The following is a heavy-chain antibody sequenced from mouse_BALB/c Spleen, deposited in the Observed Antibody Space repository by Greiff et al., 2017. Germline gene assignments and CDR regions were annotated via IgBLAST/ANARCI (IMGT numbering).Heavy chain of an antibody. CDR3: VRHETGGFAY. V-gene: IGHV10-1*02. CDR2: IRSKSNNYAT. J-gene: IGHJ3*01. Sequence: EVMLVESGGGLVQPKGSLKLSCAASGFTFNTYAMNWVRQAPGKGLEWVARIRSKSNNYATYYADSVKDRFTISRDDSQSMLYLQMNNLKTEDTAMYYCVRHETGGFAYWGQGTLVTVSA. CDR1: GFTFNTYA.